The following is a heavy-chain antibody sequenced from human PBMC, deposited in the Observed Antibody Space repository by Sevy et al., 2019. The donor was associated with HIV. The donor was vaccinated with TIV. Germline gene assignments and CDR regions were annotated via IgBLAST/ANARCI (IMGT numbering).Heavy chain of an antibody. CDR2: INSHGTIT. J-gene: IGHJ6*02. V-gene: IGHV3-74*01. Sequence: GGSLRLSCAVSGFTFSSHWMFWVRQAPGKDLVWVSHINSHGTITNYADSVKGRFAISRDNTKNTIYLQMNSLRAEDTAVYYCARGQLLQFLEWPSYGLDVWGQGTTVTVSS. D-gene: IGHD3-3*01. CDR1: GFTFSSHW. CDR3: ARGQLLQFLEWPSYGLDV.